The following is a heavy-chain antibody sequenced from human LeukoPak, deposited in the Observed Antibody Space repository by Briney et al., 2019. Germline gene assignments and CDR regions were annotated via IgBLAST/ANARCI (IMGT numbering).Heavy chain of an antibody. CDR2: IIPILGIA. Sequence: SVKVSCKASGGTFSSYAISWVRQAPGQGLEWMGRIIPILGIANYAQKFQGRVTITADKSTSTAYMELSSLRSEDTAVYYCARAERRIAAAGAPDAFDIWGQGTMVTVSS. D-gene: IGHD6-13*01. CDR1: GGTFSSYA. CDR3: ARAERRIAAAGAPDAFDI. V-gene: IGHV1-69*04. J-gene: IGHJ3*02.